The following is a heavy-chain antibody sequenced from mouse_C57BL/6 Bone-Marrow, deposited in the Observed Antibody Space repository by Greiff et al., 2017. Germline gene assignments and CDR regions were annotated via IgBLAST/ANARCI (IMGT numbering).Heavy chain of an antibody. Sequence: VQLQQSGAELVRPGTSVKVSCKASGYAFTNYLIEWVKQRPGQGLEWIGVINPGSGGTNYNEKFKGKATLTADKSSSTAYMRLSSLTSEDSAVYCCARGDFYSRCYWYFGGWGTGTTVTVSS. J-gene: IGHJ1*03. CDR2: INPGSGGT. CDR1: GYAFTNYL. D-gene: IGHD1-1*01. CDR3: ARGDFYSRCYWYFGG. V-gene: IGHV1-54*01.